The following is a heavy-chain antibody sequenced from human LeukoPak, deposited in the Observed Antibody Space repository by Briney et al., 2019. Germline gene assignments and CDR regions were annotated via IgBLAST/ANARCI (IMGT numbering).Heavy chain of an antibody. Sequence: PSETLSLTCAVYGGSFSAYYWSWIRQPPGKGLEWIGEINPSGSTNYNPSLKSRVTISVDTSKNQFSLNLSSVTAADTAVYYCGSPGGDEYFYGSGSHPCDYWGQGTLVTVSS. CDR3: GSPGGDEYFYGSGSHPCDY. CDR2: INPSGST. J-gene: IGHJ4*02. V-gene: IGHV4-34*01. D-gene: IGHD3-10*01. CDR1: GGSFSAYY.